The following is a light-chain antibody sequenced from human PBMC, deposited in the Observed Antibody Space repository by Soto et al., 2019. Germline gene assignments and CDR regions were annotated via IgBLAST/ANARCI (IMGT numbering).Light chain of an antibody. Sequence: QSALTQPPSASGTPGQRVTISCPGSSSNIGSNYVYWYQQLPGTAPKLLIYRNNQRSSGVPDRFSGSKSGTSASLAISGLRSEDEADYYCAAWDDSLSGPLYVFGTGTKVTVL. CDR2: RNN. J-gene: IGLJ1*01. V-gene: IGLV1-47*01. CDR1: SSNIGSNY. CDR3: AAWDDSLSGPLYV.